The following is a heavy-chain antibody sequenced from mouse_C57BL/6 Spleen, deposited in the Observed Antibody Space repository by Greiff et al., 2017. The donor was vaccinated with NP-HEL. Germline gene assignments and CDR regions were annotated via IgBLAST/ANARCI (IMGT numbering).Heavy chain of an antibody. D-gene: IGHD4-1*01. CDR1: GYAFSSSW. CDR2: IYPGDGDT. Sequence: QVQLQQSGPELVKPGASVKISCKASGYAFSSSWMNWVKQRPGKGLEWIVRIYPGDGDTNYNGKFKGKATLTADKSSSTAYMQLSSLTSEDSAVYFCARNDLLGSYFDYWGQGTTLTVSS. V-gene: IGHV1-82*01. J-gene: IGHJ2*01. CDR3: ARNDLLGSYFDY.